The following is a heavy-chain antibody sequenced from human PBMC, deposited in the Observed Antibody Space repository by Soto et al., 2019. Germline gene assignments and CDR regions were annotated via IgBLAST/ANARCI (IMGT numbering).Heavy chain of an antibody. CDR3: ARDIAFDIDY. D-gene: IGHD2-15*01. Sequence: QVHLLQYGAEVQKPGASVKVSCKTSGYTFNDFGITWVRQAPGLGLEWLGWIYSKAGKMNFAPKFQNRVIMTTDTSTRTAFMELTSLTFDDSAIYFCARDIAFDIDYWGQGTLVTVS. CDR1: GYTFNDFG. V-gene: IGHV1-18*01. CDR2: IYSKAGKM. J-gene: IGHJ4*02.